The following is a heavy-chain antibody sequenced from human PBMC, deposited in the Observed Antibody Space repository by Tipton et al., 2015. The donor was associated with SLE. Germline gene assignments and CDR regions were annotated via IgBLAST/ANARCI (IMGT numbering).Heavy chain of an antibody. J-gene: IGHJ3*02. CDR2: IYTNGDS. D-gene: IGHD5-24*01. CDR3: ARQPGHGSWSFDI. V-gene: IGHV4-4*08. CDR1: GVSINTRY. Sequence: TLSLTCNVSGVSINTRYWSWIRQPPGKGLEWIAYIYTNGDSDYNPSLKSRVTISVDTSKNQFPLVVTSVTAADTALYYCARQPGHGSWSFDIWGQGTVVTVSS.